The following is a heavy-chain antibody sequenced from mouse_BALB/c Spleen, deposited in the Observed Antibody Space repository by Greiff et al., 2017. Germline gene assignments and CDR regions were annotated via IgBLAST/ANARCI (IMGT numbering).Heavy chain of an antibody. CDR2: IYPGNVNT. CDR1: GYTFTSYY. CDR3: ARGYGYYYAMDY. D-gene: IGHD2-10*02. V-gene: IGHV1S56*01. J-gene: IGHJ4*01. Sequence: QVQLQQSGPELVKPGASVRISCKASGYTFTSYYIHWVKQRPGQGLEWIGWIYPGNVNTKYNEKFKGKATLTADKSSSTAYMQLSSLTSEDSAVYFCARGYGYYYAMDYWGQGTSVTVSS.